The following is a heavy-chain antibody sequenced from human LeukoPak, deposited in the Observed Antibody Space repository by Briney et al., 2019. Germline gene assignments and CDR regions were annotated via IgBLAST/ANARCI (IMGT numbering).Heavy chain of an antibody. D-gene: IGHD6-6*01. J-gene: IGHJ5*02. CDR2: ISSSSSYI. Sequence: PGGSLRLSCAASGFTFSSYSMNWVRQAPGKGLEWVSSISSSSSYIYYADSVKGRFTISRDNAKNSLYLQMNSLRAEDTAVYYCAAQNESSIAALRAASWFDPWGQGTLVTVSS. V-gene: IGHV3-21*01. CDR3: AAQNESSIAALRAASWFDP. CDR1: GFTFSSYS.